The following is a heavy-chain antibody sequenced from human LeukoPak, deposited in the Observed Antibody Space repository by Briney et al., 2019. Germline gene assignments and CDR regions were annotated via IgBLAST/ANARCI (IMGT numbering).Heavy chain of an antibody. D-gene: IGHD6-19*01. V-gene: IGHV1-46*01. Sequence: ASVKVSCKASGYTFTSYYMHWVRQAPGQGLEWMGIINPSGGSTSYAQKFQGRVTMTTDTSTSTACMELRSLRSDDTAVYYCARDLKRGYSSGRYSWGTGSSNDYWGQGTLVTVSS. CDR2: INPSGGST. CDR1: GYTFTSYY. CDR3: ARDLKRGYSSGRYSWGTGSSNDY. J-gene: IGHJ4*02.